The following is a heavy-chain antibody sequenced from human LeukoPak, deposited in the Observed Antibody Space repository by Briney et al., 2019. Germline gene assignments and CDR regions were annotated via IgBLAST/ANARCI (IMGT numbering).Heavy chain of an antibody. CDR2: IKQDGSEK. CDR1: GFTFSTYR. J-gene: IGHJ6*03. V-gene: IGHV3-7*01. Sequence: GGSLRLSCAASGFTFSTYRMSWVRQAPGKGLEGVANIKQDGSEKHYVDSVKGRFTISRDNAKNSLYLQMNSLRAEDTAVYYCARQVRIAVAGTLYYYYMDVWGKGTTVTISS. CDR3: ARQVRIAVAGTLYYYYMDV. D-gene: IGHD6-19*01.